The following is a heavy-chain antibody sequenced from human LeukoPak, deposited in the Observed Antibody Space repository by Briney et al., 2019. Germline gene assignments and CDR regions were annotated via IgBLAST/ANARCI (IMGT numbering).Heavy chain of an antibody. Sequence: GASVKVSCKASGSSFTGYYIHWMRQAPAQGLEWMGWINPNSGHTGYAENFQGRVTMTRDTSISTAYMELSSLRSEDTAVYYCARDGDVDTAMAPFGYWGQGTLVTVSS. D-gene: IGHD5-18*01. V-gene: IGHV1-2*02. J-gene: IGHJ4*02. CDR3: ARDGDVDTAMAPFGY. CDR1: GSSFTGYY. CDR2: INPNSGHT.